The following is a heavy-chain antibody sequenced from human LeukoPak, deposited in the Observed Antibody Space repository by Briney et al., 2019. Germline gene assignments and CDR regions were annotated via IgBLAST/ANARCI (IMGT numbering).Heavy chain of an antibody. V-gene: IGHV4-38-2*02. CDR1: GYSISSGYY. Sequence: SETLSLTCTVSGYSISSGYYWGWIRQPPGKGLEWIGSIYHSGSTYYNPSLKSRVTISVDTSKNQFSLKLSSVTAADTAVYYCARGRTTVTTKGTGRYYYYGMDVWGQGTTVTVSS. CDR3: ARGRTTVTTKGTGRYYYYGMDV. D-gene: IGHD4-17*01. J-gene: IGHJ6*02. CDR2: IYHSGST.